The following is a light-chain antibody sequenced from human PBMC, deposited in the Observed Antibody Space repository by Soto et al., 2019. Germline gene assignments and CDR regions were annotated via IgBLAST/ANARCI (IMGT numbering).Light chain of an antibody. J-gene: IGKJ2*01. CDR3: QQYNSYTS. V-gene: IGKV1-5*03. CDR1: QSISIW. Sequence: DIQMTQSPSTLSASVGDRVTITCRASQSISIWLAWYQQKPGKVPRLLIYKASTLEKGVPSKFSGSRSGTEFTLTIARLQPDDFASYYCQQYNSYTSFGQGTKLEI. CDR2: KAS.